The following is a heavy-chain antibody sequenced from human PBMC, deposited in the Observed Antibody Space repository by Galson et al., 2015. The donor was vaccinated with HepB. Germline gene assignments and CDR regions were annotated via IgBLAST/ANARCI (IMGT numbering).Heavy chain of an antibody. CDR1: GFTFSSYW. CDR3: AREYDYGMDV. V-gene: IGHV3-7*01. J-gene: IGHJ6*02. Sequence: SLRLSCAASGFTFSSYWMSWVRQAPGRGLGWVANIKQDGSEKYYVGSVRGRFTISRDNAKNSLYLQMNSLRAEDTAVYYCAREYDYGMDVWGQGTTVTVSS. CDR2: IKQDGSEK.